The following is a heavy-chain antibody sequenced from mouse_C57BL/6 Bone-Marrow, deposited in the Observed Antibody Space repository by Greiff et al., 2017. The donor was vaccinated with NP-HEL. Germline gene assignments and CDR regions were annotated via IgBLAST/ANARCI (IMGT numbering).Heavy chain of an antibody. Sequence: EVKLQESGAELVKPGASVKLSCTASGFNIKDYYMHWVKQRTEQGLEWIGRIDPEDGETKYAPKFQGKATITADTSSNTAYLQLSSLTSEDTAVYYCARMGDGYSLAYWGQGTLVTVSA. CDR2: IDPEDGET. V-gene: IGHV14-2*01. CDR1: GFNIKDYY. CDR3: ARMGDGYSLAY. D-gene: IGHD2-3*01. J-gene: IGHJ3*01.